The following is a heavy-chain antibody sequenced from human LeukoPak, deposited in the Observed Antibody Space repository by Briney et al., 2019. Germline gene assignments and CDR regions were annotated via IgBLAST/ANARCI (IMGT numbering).Heavy chain of an antibody. CDR2: IRGDGGDI. CDR3: SRGVVSAWGNDY. D-gene: IGHD3-16*01. CDR1: GFSFSNYY. V-gene: IGHV3-74*01. Sequence: GGSLRLSCAASGFSFSNYYMHWVRQAPGKGLMWVSRIRGDGGDISFADSVQGRFTISRDNANNTLYLQMNSLRTEDTAVYYCSRGVVSAWGNDYWGQGTLVTVSS. J-gene: IGHJ4*02.